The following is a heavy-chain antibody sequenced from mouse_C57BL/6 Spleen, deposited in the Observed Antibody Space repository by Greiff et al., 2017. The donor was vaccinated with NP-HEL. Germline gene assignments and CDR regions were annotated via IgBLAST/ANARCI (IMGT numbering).Heavy chain of an antibody. CDR1: GFTFSDYG. V-gene: IGHV5-17*01. CDR2: ISSGSSTI. D-gene: IGHD1-1*01. J-gene: IGHJ3*01. Sequence: DVQLVESGGGLVKPGGSLKLSCAASGFTFSDYGMHWVRQAPEKGLEWVAYISSGSSTIYYADTVKGRFTISRDNAKNTLFLQMTSLRSEDTAMYYCARRNDYGSSPAWFAYWGQGTLVTVSA. CDR3: ARRNDYGSSPAWFAY.